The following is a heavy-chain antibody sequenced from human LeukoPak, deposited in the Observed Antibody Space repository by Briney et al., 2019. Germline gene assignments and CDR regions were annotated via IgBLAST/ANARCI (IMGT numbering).Heavy chain of an antibody. V-gene: IGHV1-69*13. CDR3: ARGPDYYDSSGYYGVDY. Sequence: SVKVSCTASGGTFSSYAISWVRQAPGQGLEWMGGIIPIFGTANYAQKLQGRVTITADESTSTAYMELSSLRSEDTAVYYCARGPDYYDSSGYYGVDYWGQGTLVTVSS. CDR1: GGTFSSYA. J-gene: IGHJ4*02. D-gene: IGHD3-22*01. CDR2: IIPIFGTA.